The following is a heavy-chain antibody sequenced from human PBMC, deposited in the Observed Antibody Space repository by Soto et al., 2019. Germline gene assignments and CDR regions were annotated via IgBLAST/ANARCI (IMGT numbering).Heavy chain of an antibody. CDR2: ISGSGGST. J-gene: IGHJ5*02. D-gene: IGHD1-26*01. CDR1: GFAFSVYG. Sequence: LRLSCAASGFAFSVYGMSWVRQAPGKGLEWVSSISGSGGSTYYADSAKGRFTISRDNSKNTLYLQMNSLRVEDTAVYYCAKDPQGVGPPNWCDPWGQGTLVTVSS. V-gene: IGHV3-23*01. CDR3: AKDPQGVGPPNWCDP.